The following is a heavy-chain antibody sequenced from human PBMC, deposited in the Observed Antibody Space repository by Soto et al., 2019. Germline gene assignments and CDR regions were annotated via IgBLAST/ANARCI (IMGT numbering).Heavy chain of an antibody. CDR3: ARDEYYDSNNWFDH. D-gene: IGHD3-9*01. Sequence: PSETLSLTCTVSGGAITAYYWSWIRQPVGEGLQWIGRVYSTGSTNYSPSLRSRVTMSVDTSQNQFFLRLSSVTAADTAVYYCARDEYYDSNNWFDHWGQGILVTVS. J-gene: IGHJ5*02. V-gene: IGHV4-4*07. CDR1: GGAITAYY. CDR2: VYSTGST.